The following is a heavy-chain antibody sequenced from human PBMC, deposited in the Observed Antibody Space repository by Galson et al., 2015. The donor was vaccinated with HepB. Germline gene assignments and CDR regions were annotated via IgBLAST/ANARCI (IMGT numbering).Heavy chain of an antibody. Sequence: SLRLSCAASGFTFSSYSMNWVRQAPGKGLEWVSSISSSSSYIYYADSVKGRFTISRDNAKNSLYLQMNSLRAEDTAVYYCARELSTGDSGMDVWGQGTTVTVSS. D-gene: IGHD2-21*02. CDR2: ISSSSSYI. V-gene: IGHV3-21*01. J-gene: IGHJ6*02. CDR1: GFTFSSYS. CDR3: ARELSTGDSGMDV.